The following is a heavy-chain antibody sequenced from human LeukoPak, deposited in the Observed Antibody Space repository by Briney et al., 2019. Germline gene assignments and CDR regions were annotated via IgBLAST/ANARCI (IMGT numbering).Heavy chain of an antibody. CDR3: ARGRRIQLWYSDWFDP. D-gene: IGHD5-18*01. CDR2: INHSGST. CDR1: GGSFSGYY. J-gene: IGHJ5*02. V-gene: IGHV4-34*01. Sequence: PSETLSLTCAVYGGSFSGYYWSWIRQPPGKGLEWIGEINHSGSTNYNPSLKSRVTISVDTSKNQFSLKLSSVTAADTAVYYCARGRRIQLWYSDWFDPWGRGTLVTVSS.